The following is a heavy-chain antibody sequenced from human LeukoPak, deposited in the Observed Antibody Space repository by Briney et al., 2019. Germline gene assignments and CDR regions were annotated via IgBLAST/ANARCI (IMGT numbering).Heavy chain of an antibody. J-gene: IGHJ3*02. CDR2: ISGSGGST. D-gene: IGHD2-15*01. V-gene: IGHV3-23*01. CDR1: GFTFSSYA. CDR3: AKDGGSHDAFDI. Sequence: PGGSLRLSCAASGFTFSSYAMSWVRQAPGKRLEWVSAISGSGGSTYYADSVKGRFTISRDNSKNTLYLQMNSLRAEDTAVYYCAKDGGSHDAFDIWSQGTMVTVSS.